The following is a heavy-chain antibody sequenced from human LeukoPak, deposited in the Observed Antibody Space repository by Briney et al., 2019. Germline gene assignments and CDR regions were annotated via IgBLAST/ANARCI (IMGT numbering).Heavy chain of an antibody. CDR1: GFTFSSYG. Sequence: QAGGSLRLSCAASGFTFSSYGMRWVRQAPGKGLEWVAVISDDGSNKYYADSVKGRFTISRDNSKNTLYLQMNSLRAEDTAVYYCAKEHDLWHEEGNWFDPWGQGTLVTVSS. V-gene: IGHV3-30*18. CDR2: ISDDGSNK. CDR3: AKEHDLWHEEGNWFDP. J-gene: IGHJ5*02. D-gene: IGHD3-3*01.